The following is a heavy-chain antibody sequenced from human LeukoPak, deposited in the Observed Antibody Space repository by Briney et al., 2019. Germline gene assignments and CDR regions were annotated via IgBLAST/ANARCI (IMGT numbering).Heavy chain of an antibody. J-gene: IGHJ6*03. V-gene: IGHV3-30*04. Sequence: GGSLRLSCAASGFTFSSYEMNWVRQAPGKGLEWVAVISYDGSNKYYADSVKGRFTISRDNSKNTLYLQMNSLRAEDTAVYYCAREGWELRDYYMDVWGKGTTVTVSS. CDR2: ISYDGSNK. CDR1: GFTFSSYE. D-gene: IGHD1-26*01. CDR3: AREGWELRDYYMDV.